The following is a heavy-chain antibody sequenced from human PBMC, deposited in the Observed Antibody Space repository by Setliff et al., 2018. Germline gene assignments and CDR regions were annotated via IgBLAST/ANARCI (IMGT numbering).Heavy chain of an antibody. CDR2: VHSSGTT. J-gene: IGHJ6*03. CDR3: ARGLEGEDYFYYMDV. Sequence: SETLSLTCAVSGDSIKSNAYYWGWIRQSPVRGLEWIGSVHSSGTTHYNPSLKSRVTMSVDKSKNQFSLKLTSVTAADTAVYYCARGLEGEDYFYYMDVWGKGNTVTVSS. CDR1: GDSIKSNAYY. V-gene: IGHV4-39*07. D-gene: IGHD2-21*01.